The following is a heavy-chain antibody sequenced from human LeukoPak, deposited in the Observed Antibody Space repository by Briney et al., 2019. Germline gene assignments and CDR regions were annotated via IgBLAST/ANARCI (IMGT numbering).Heavy chain of an antibody. CDR1: GYTFTGYY. CDR2: INPNSGGT. J-gene: IGHJ4*02. D-gene: IGHD6-13*01. V-gene: IGHV1-2*02. CDR3: ARDPYSRPYYFDY. Sequence: ASVKVSCKASGYTFTGYYMHWVRQAPGQGLEWIGWINPNSGGTNYAQKFQGRVTMTRDTSIGTAYMELSRLRSDDTAVYYCARDPYSRPYYFDYWGQGTLVTVSS.